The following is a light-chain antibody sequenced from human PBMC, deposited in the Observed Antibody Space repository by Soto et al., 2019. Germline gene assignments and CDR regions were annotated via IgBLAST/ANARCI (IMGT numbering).Light chain of an antibody. V-gene: IGKV3-15*01. CDR3: QQYNNWPLT. CDR1: QSVSSN. CDR2: GAS. Sequence: VITHSKRTLSLPLGESPPVSSRASQSVSSNLAWYQQKPGQAPRLLIYGASTRATGIPARFSGSGSGTEFTLTISSLQSEDFAVYYCQQYNNWPLTFGGG. J-gene: IGKJ4*01.